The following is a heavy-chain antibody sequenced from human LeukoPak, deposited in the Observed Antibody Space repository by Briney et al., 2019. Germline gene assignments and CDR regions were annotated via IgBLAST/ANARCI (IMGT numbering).Heavy chain of an antibody. D-gene: IGHD3-22*01. J-gene: IGHJ4*02. V-gene: IGHV3-30*18. Sequence: PGGSLRLSCAASGFTFSSYGMHWVRQAPGKGLEWVAVISYDGSNKYYADSVKGRFTISRDNSKNTLYLQMNGLRAEDTAVYYCAKVIGYYDSSGPNTDWGFDYWGQGTLVTVSS. CDR1: GFTFSSYG. CDR3: AKVIGYYDSSGPNTDWGFDY. CDR2: ISYDGSNK.